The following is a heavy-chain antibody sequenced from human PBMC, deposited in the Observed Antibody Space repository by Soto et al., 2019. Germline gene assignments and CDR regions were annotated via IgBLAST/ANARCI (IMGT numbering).Heavy chain of an antibody. V-gene: IGHV3-30-3*01. D-gene: IGHD3-10*01. J-gene: IGHJ4*02. CDR1: GFTFSSYA. CDR2: ISYDGSNK. CDR3: TVGHYYGSGSYSEYFDY. Sequence: QVQLVESGGGVVQPGRSLRLSCAASGFTFSSYAMHWVRQAPGKGLEWVAVISYDGSNKYYADSVKGRFTISRDNSKNTLYVQMNSLRAEDTAVYYSTVGHYYGSGSYSEYFDYWGQGTLVTVSS.